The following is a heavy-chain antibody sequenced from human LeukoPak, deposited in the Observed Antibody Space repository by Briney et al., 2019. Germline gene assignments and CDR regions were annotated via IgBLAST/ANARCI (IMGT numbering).Heavy chain of an antibody. V-gene: IGHV4-39*02. Sequence: SGGPFLPSCVSCGFIKGKDEKRGWVRPPPREGGGGMGSIYHRGSTDYNPSLKSRVTISVDTSKKVFSLKLSSVTAADTAVYYCARRFYRLTGPYFDFWGQGLPVIVSS. CDR1: CGFIKGKDEK. CDR3: ARRFYRLTGPYFDF. J-gene: IGHJ4*02. D-gene: IGHD7-27*01. CDR2: IYHRGST.